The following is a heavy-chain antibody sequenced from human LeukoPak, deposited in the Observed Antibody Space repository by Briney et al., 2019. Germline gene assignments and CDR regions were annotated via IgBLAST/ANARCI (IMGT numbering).Heavy chain of an antibody. Sequence: SQTLSLTCTVSGGSISSGGYYWNWIRQHPGKGLEWIGYIYYSGSTSYNPSLKSRVTISVDTSKKQFSLKLSSVTAADTAVYYCARDAQGLVINWGQGTLVTVSS. J-gene: IGHJ4*02. CDR3: ARDAQGLVIN. CDR2: IYYSGST. D-gene: IGHD3-22*01. CDR1: GGSISSGGYY. V-gene: IGHV4-31*03.